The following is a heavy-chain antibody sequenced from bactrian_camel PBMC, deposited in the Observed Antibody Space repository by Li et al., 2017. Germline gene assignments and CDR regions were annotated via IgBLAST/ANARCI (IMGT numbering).Heavy chain of an antibody. Sequence: QVQLVESGGGSVQPGGTLTLSCEASTYILKRVYMAWFRQAPGKGLEWVSSIYTGGGSTYYPDSVKGRFIISSDNAKNTLYLQMNSLKLEDTAVYHCAADPDRGKSVVAGSFGYWGQGTQVTVS. CDR1: TYILKRVY. CDR2: IYTGGGST. J-gene: IGHJ6*01. V-gene: IGHV3S29*01. CDR3: AADPDRGKSVVAGSFGY. D-gene: IGHD6*01.